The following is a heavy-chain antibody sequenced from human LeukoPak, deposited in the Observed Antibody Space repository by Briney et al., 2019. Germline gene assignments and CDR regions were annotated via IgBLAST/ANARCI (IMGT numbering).Heavy chain of an antibody. CDR1: GFTFSSYA. CDR2: ISASGGST. J-gene: IGHJ4*02. D-gene: IGHD4-17*01. CDR3: AKGTLGDYRAGPDY. Sequence: GGSLRLSCAASGFTFSSYAMTWVRQAPGKGLEWVSAISASGGSTYYADSVKGRFTISRDNSKNSLYLQMNSLRAEDTALYYCAKGTLGDYRAGPDYWGRGTLVTVSS. V-gene: IGHV3-23*01.